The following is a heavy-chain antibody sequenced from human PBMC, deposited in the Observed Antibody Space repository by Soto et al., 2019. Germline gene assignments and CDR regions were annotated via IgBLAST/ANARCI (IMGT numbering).Heavy chain of an antibody. Sequence: SETLSLTCTVSGGSISSYYWSWIRQPPGKGLEWIGYIYYSGSTNYNPSLKSRVTISVDTSKNQFSLKLSSVTAAGTAVYYCAGAGDASGMYNYFDHWGQGTLVTVSS. D-gene: IGHD1-1*01. J-gene: IGHJ5*02. CDR1: GGSISSYY. CDR3: AGAGDASGMYNYFDH. CDR2: IYYSGST. V-gene: IGHV4-59*01.